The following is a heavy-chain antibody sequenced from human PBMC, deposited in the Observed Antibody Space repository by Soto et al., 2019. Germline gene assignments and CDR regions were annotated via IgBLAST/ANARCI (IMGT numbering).Heavy chain of an antibody. CDR3: ARVNVIVMENYFYAVGV. D-gene: IGHD2-15*01. CDR1: GFSLSSGRVG. V-gene: IGHV2-26*01. Sequence: QVTLRESGPVLVKPTETLTLTCTVTGFSLSSGRVGVSWVRQPPGKALEWLAHVFSDDSKSYNTSLKSRLTFPKDTSRVQVVLTMITVDPLDTATYCFARVNVIVMENYFYAVGVWGQGTTVSVSS. J-gene: IGHJ6*02. CDR2: VFSDDSK.